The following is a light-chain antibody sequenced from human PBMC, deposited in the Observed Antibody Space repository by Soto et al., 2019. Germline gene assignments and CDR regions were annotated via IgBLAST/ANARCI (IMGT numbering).Light chain of an antibody. J-gene: IGLJ3*02. CDR1: SSNIGSHV. CDR2: TNN. V-gene: IGLV1-44*01. CDR3: AAWYGSLQSWV. Sequence: QSVLTQPPSASGTPGQRVTISCSGSSSNIGSHVVNWYQQVPGTAPKLLIYTNNQRPSGVPDRFSDSKSGTSASLAISGLQSEDEADYYCAAWYGSLQSWVFGGGTKVTVL.